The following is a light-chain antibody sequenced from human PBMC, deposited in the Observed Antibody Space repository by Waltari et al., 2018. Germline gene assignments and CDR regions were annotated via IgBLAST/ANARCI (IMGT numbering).Light chain of an antibody. V-gene: IGLV3-19*01. Sequence: SSELTQDPAVSVAVGQTVRITCQGDSLRASYATWYHQQPGQAPLLVMYGKNNRPSGIPDRFSGSYSGDTASLTITGAQAEDEGAYYCNSRDSSGHPFVFGTGTKLTVL. J-gene: IGLJ1*01. CDR3: NSRDSSGHPFV. CDR1: SLRASY. CDR2: GKN.